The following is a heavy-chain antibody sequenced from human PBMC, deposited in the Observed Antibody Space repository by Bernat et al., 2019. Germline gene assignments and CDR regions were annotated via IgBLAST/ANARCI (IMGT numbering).Heavy chain of an antibody. V-gene: IGHV3-21*01. D-gene: IGHD3-16*01. CDR3: ARVRGFTEENAFDI. CDR2: ISSSSSYI. CDR1: GFTFSSYS. Sequence: EVQLVESGGGLVKPGGSLRLSCAASGFTFSSYSMNWVHQAPGKGLEWVSSISSSSSYIYYADSVKGRFTISRDNAKNSLYLQMNSLRAEDTAVYYCARVRGFTEENAFDIWGQGTMVTVSS. J-gene: IGHJ3*02.